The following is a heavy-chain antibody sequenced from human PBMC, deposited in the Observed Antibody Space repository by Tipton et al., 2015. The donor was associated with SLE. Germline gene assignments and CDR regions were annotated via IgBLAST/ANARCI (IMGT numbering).Heavy chain of an antibody. J-gene: IGHJ5*02. V-gene: IGHV4-39*07. CDR2: IYYSGST. CDR1: GGSISSGSYY. D-gene: IGHD1-26*01. CDR3: ALDGWVKTRTGWFDP. Sequence: TLSLTCTVSGGSISSGSYYWGWIRQPPGKGLEWIGSIYYSGSTYYNPSLKSRVTISVDTSKNQFSLKLSSVTAADTAVYYCALDGWVKTRTGWFDPWGQGTLVTVSP.